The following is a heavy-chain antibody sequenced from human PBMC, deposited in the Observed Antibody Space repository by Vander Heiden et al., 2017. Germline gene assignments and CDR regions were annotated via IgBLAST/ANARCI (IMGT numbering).Heavy chain of an antibody. CDR1: GFTFSSYS. CDR2: ISSSSSYI. Sequence: EVQLVESGGGLVKPGGSLRLSCAASGFTFSSYSMNWVRQAPGKGLEWVSSISSSSSYIYYADSVKGRVTISRDNAKNSLYLQMNSLRAEDTAVYYCARDGAVVMRSYYYYGMDVWDQGTTVTVSS. D-gene: IGHD3-22*01. J-gene: IGHJ6*02. CDR3: ARDGAVVMRSYYYYGMDV. V-gene: IGHV3-21*01.